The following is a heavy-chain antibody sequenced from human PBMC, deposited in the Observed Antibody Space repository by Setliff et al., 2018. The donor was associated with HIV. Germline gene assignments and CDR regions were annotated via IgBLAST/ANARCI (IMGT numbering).Heavy chain of an antibody. CDR3: ARVPGRDYYDTSGDFDY. Sequence: KPSETLSLTCTVSGGSISSSHDFWNWIRQPPGKGLEWIGAISYGGITYYNPSLTSRVTISVDTSKNQFSLKVTSVTAADTAVYYCARVPGRDYYDTSGDFDYWGLGTLVTV. V-gene: IGHV4-39*07. D-gene: IGHD3-22*01. J-gene: IGHJ4*02. CDR2: ISYGGIT. CDR1: GGSISSSHDF.